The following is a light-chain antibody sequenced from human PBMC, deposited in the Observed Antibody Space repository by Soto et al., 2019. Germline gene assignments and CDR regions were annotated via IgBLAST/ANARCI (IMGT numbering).Light chain of an antibody. CDR1: QSVSSN. CDR3: QQYNNWPPWT. V-gene: IGKV3-15*01. Sequence: EVVMTQSPATLSVSPGERATLSCRASQSVSSNLAWYQQKPGQAPSPLIYGASTRATGIPARFSGSGYGTEFALTISSLQSEDFAVYYCQQYNNWPPWTFGQGTKVEIK. J-gene: IGKJ1*01. CDR2: GAS.